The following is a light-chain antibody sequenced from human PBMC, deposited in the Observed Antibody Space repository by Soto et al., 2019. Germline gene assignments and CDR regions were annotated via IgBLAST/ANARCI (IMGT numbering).Light chain of an antibody. CDR1: HVISTY. V-gene: IGKV1-39*01. J-gene: IGKJ2*03. CDR3: QQRYRTPDS. CDR2: GES. Sequence: DVQMTQSPSSLSASIGDRVTISCRTSHVISTYLNWSQQKPGKAPNLLIHGESSLESGVPSRFRGSGSGTDFTLTITSLQPEHGATYYWQQRYRTPDSIGQGAK.